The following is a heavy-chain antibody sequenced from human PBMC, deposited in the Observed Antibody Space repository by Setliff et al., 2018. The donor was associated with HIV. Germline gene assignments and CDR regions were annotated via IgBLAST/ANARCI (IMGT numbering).Heavy chain of an antibody. D-gene: IGHD1-1*01. CDR1: GGTFSSYA. CDR2: IIPIFGTA. J-gene: IGHJ4*02. Sequence: GASVKVSCKASGGTFSSYAISWVRQAPGGLEWMGGIIPIFGTANYAPRFQGRVTITADESTSTVYMELSSLRSEDSAVYYCARGRASYNVFDIWGQGTLVTVSS. V-gene: IGHV1-69*13. CDR3: ARGRASYNVFDI.